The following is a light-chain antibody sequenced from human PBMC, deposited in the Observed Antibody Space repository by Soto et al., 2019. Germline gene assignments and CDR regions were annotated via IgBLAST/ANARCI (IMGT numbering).Light chain of an antibody. CDR1: QSISSY. V-gene: IGKV1-39*01. CDR2: AAS. Sequence: DIQMTQSPSSLSASVGDRVTITCRASQSISSYLNWYQQKPGKAPKLLIYAASSLQSGVPSRLSGSGSGTDFTLTISSLQPEDFATYYCQQSYSTPRTVGQGTKVEIK. J-gene: IGKJ1*01. CDR3: QQSYSTPRT.